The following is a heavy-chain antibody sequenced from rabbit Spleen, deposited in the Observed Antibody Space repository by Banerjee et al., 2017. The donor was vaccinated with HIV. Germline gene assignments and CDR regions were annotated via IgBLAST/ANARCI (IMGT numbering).Heavy chain of an antibody. CDR2: IDPIFGRT. Sequence: QAQLVESGGGLVQPGGSLKLSCKASGFDFSNYGVTWVRQAPGKGLEWIGYIDPIFGRTSCASGVNGRFTIPIHNAQNTLYLQLNSLTAADTATYFCVRDLGYDDDSEKGYFNLWGQGTLVTVS. V-gene: IGHV1S47*01. D-gene: IGHD2-1*01. J-gene: IGHJ4*01. CDR3: VRDLGYDDDSEKGYFNL. CDR1: GFDFSNYG.